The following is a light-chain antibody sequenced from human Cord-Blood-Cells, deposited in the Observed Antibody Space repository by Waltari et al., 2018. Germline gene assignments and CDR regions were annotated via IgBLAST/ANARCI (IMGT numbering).Light chain of an antibody. CDR3: QQYDNPPPFT. V-gene: IGKV1-33*01. J-gene: IGKJ3*01. CDR2: DAS. CDR1: QDIIYY. Sequence: DIQMTQSPSSLSASVGDRVTITYQASQDIIYYLNWYQQKPGKAPMLLIDDASKLETGVPSRFSGRGSGTDFTYNSSSLQPEDIATYYCQQYDNPPPFTFGPGTKVDIK.